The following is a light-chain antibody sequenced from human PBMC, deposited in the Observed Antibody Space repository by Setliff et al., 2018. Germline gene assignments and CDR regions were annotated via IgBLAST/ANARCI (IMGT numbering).Light chain of an antibody. CDR2: EVS. CDR1: SSDVGGYNY. V-gene: IGLV2-8*01. J-gene: IGLJ1*01. CDR3: SSYAGSLYV. Sequence: QSVLTQPPSASGSPGQSVTISCTGTSSDVGGYNYVSWYQQHPGKAPKLMSYEVSKRPSGVPDRFSGSKSGNTASLTVSGLQAEDEADYYCSSYAGSLYVFGTGTKVTV.